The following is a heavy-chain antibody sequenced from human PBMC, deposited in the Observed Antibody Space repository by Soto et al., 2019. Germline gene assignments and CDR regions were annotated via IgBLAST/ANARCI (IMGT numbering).Heavy chain of an antibody. J-gene: IGHJ5*02. V-gene: IGHV3-48*03. D-gene: IGHD3-9*01. CDR2: ISSGGGTI. CDR3: ARSAAESILS. CDR1: GFSFSSYE. Sequence: GGSLRLSCAASGFSFSSYEMSWVRQAPGKGLEWVSYISSGGGTIYYADSVKGRFTISRDHAKNSLSLQMNGLRAEDTAVYYCARSAAESILSWGQGTLVTVSS.